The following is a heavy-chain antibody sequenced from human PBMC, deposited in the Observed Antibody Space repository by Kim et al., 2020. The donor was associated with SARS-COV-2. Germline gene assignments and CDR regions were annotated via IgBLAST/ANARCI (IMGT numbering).Heavy chain of an antibody. D-gene: IGHD6-13*01. CDR3: AKESGMAPSGTAFDF. V-gene: IGHV3-30*18. CDR2: ISYGGIYQ. CDR1: GFTFTSYG. J-gene: IGHJ4*02. Sequence: GGSLRLSCAASGFTFTSYGMHWVRQAPGKGLEWVALISYGGIYQYYGDSVKGRFTISRDNSNNTLYLQMSSLRPEDTAVYYCAKESGMAPSGTAFDFWGQGTLVTVSS.